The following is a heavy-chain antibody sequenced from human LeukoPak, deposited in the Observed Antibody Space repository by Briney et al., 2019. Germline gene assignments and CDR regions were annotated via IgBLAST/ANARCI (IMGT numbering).Heavy chain of an antibody. D-gene: IGHD4-17*01. CDR2: TYYSGST. J-gene: IGHJ4*02. Sequence: SETLSLTCTVSGGSISSGGYYWTWIRQHPGKGLEWIGNTYYSGSTYYNPSLKSRVTISVDTSKNQFSLKLSSVTAADTAVYYCARSSPPRLRADYWGQGTLVTVSS. CDR3: ARSSPPRLRADY. V-gene: IGHV4-31*03. CDR1: GGSISSGGYY.